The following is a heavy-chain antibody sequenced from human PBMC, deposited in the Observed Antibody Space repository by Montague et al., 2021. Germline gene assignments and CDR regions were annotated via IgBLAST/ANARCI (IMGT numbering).Heavy chain of an antibody. D-gene: IGHD6-13*01. CDR2: IYYSGNS. J-gene: IGHJ5*02. CDR3: ARVFSSWYVGWFDP. V-gene: IGHV4-39*07. CDR1: GASITSNIYY. Sequence: SETLSLTCTVSGASITSNIYYWGWTRQSPGKGLEWIGSIYYSGNSFYQPSLKSRITMAVDTSKNQFSLKLSSVTAADTAIYYCARVFSSWYVGWFDPWGQGTRGTVSS.